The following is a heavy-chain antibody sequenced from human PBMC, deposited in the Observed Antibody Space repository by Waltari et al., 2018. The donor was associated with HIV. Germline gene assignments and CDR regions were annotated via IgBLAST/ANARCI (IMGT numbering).Heavy chain of an antibody. D-gene: IGHD6-19*01. CDR3: ATCNIGSGWYLKSPIRI. CDR1: GLNFATSG. J-gene: IGHJ4*02. CDR2: ITGSGGRK. V-gene: IGHV3-23*01. Sequence: VQMLESGGDLVQPGGSLRLSCSVSGLNFATSGLGWVRQAPGKGREWMSAITGSGGRKYYNETVKGRFIISRDNSKKTVTLQLKNLRIGDTAMYYCATCNIGSGWYLKSPIRIWGQGTLVTVS.